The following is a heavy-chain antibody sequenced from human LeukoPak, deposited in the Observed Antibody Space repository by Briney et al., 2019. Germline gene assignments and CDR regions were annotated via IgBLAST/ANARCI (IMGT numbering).Heavy chain of an antibody. D-gene: IGHD2-2*01. CDR2: IYTTGST. Sequence: SETLSLTCTVSGGSINSYYFNWIRQPAGKVLEWIGRIYTTGSTNYNPSLQRRVTMSIDTSKNQFSLKLTSVTAADTAVYYCARDVVPAAHREYNWFDPWGQGTLVTVSS. V-gene: IGHV4-4*07. CDR3: ARDVVPAAHREYNWFDP. J-gene: IGHJ5*02. CDR1: GGSINSYY.